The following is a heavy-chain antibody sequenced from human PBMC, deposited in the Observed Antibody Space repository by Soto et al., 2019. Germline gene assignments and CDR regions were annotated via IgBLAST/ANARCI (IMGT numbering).Heavy chain of an antibody. CDR2: ISSSSTFI. CDR1: TFTFSSQT. CDR3: AREGGTYYYYYGMDV. J-gene: IGHJ6*02. Sequence: EEQLVESGGGLVKPGGSLRLSCAGSTFTFSSQTLNWVRQAPGKGLEWVSSISSSSTFIYHADSVKGRFTISRDNAKNSLYLQMNSLRAEDTAVYYSAREGGTYYYYYGMDVWGQGTTVTVSS. D-gene: IGHD1-26*01. V-gene: IGHV3-21*01.